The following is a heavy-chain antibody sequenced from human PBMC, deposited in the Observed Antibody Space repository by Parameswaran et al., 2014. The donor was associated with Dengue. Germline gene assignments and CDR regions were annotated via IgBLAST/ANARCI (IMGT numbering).Heavy chain of an antibody. V-gene: IGHV3-7*01. Sequence: WIRQPPGKGLEWVANVNQDGSEKYYVDSVKGRFTISRDNAKNSLYLQMNSLRAEDTAVYHCARGLRTFDYWGQGTLVTVSS. D-gene: IGHD4-17*01. CDR2: VNQDGSEK. CDR3: ARGLRTFDY. J-gene: IGHJ4*02.